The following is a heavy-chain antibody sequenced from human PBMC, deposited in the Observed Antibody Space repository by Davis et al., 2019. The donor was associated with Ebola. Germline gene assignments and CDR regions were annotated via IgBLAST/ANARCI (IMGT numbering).Heavy chain of an antibody. D-gene: IGHD6-13*01. V-gene: IGHV5-51*01. CDR2: IYPGDSYT. CDR3: ARLAHSSSWYIGIDV. Sequence: GESLKISCKGSGYSFTSYCIGWVRQTPGKGLEWMGSIYPGDSYTNYSPSFQGQVTISADKSITTAYLQWNSLKASDTAMYYCARLAHSSSWYIGIDVWGQGTTVTVSS. J-gene: IGHJ6*02. CDR1: GYSFTSYC.